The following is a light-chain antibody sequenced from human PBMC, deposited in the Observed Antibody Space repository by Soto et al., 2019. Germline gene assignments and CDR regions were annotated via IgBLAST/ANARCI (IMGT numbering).Light chain of an antibody. J-gene: IGKJ1*01. CDR1: QSISSY. CDR3: QQSYSTPRT. Sequence: DIQMTQSPSSLSASVRDRVTITCRASQSISSYLNWYQQKPGKAPKLLIYAASSLQSRVPSRFSGSGSGTDFTLTVSSLQPEDFATYFCQQSYSTPRTFGQGTKLAV. CDR2: AAS. V-gene: IGKV1-39*01.